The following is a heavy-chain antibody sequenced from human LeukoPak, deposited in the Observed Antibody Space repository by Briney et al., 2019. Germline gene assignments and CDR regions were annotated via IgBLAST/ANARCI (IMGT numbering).Heavy chain of an antibody. CDR1: GFSFSDYY. V-gene: IGHV3-11*01. CDR2: IRGSGSTT. D-gene: IGHD2-2*02. CDR3: AREEGGDCSRASCYTSS. J-gene: IGHJ4*02. Sequence: GGSLRLACAVSGFSFSDYYVSWIRHPPGRGLEWVSYIRGSGSTTYYADSVKGRFTISRDNANNAMYLQMNSLRVEDTAVYYCAREEGGDCSRASCYTSSWGQGTQVTVST.